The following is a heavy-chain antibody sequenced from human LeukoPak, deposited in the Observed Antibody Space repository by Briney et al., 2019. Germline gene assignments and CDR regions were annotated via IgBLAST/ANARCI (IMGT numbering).Heavy chain of an antibody. CDR1: GFTFSRYW. Sequence: PGGSLRISCAVSGFTFSRYWLGWVRQAPGKGLEWVANMNQDGSEKYYVESVKGRFIISRDNAKNSLYLQMNSLRVDDTAVYYCARDRGPNTYDYWGQGTLVTVSS. J-gene: IGHJ4*02. D-gene: IGHD3-10*01. V-gene: IGHV3-7*01. CDR2: MNQDGSEK. CDR3: ARDRGPNTYDY.